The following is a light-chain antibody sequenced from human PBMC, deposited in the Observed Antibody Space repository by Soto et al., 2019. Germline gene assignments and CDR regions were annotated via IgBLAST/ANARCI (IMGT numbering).Light chain of an antibody. V-gene: IGLV2-14*01. Sequence: QSALTQPASVSGSPGQSITISCTGTSSDVGGYNYVSWYQQHPGKAPKLMIYEVSNRPSGVSNRFSGSKSGNTASLTISGLQAEDEADYYCSSYVGDSAYAFGTGTKLTVL. CDR1: SSDVGGYNY. CDR2: EVS. CDR3: SSYVGDSAYA. J-gene: IGLJ1*01.